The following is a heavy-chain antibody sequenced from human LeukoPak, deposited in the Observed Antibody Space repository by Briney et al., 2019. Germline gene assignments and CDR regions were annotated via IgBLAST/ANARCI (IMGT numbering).Heavy chain of an antibody. CDR3: ARAPLGYCSGGSCYTWFDP. Sequence: ASVKVSCKASGYTFTGYYMHWVRQALGQGLEWMGWINPNSGGTDYAQKFQGWVTMTRDTSISTAYMELSRLRSDDTAVYYCARAPLGYCSGGSCYTWFDPWGQGTLVSVPS. V-gene: IGHV1-2*04. J-gene: IGHJ5*02. CDR1: GYTFTGYY. D-gene: IGHD2-15*01. CDR2: INPNSGGT.